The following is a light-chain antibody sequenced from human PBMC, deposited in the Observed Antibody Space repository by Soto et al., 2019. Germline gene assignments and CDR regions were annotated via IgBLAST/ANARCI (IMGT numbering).Light chain of an antibody. Sequence: EIVLTQSPGTLSLSPVERATLSGMASQSVSSSYLAWYQQKPGQAPRLLIYGASSRATGIPDRFSGSGSGTDFTLTISRLEPEDVAVYYCQQYGSSPWTFGQGTKGDIK. CDR1: QSVSSSY. CDR2: GAS. J-gene: IGKJ1*01. CDR3: QQYGSSPWT. V-gene: IGKV3-20*01.